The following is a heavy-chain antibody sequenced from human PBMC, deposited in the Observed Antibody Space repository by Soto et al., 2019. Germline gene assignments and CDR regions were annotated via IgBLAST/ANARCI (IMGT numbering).Heavy chain of an antibody. Sequence: ASVKVSCKASGYTFTSYYMHWVRQAPGQGLEWMGIINPSGGSTSYAQKFQGRVTMTRDTSTSTVYMELSSLRSEDTAVYYCARSLGGPRSHDAFDIWGQGTMVTVSS. CDR2: INPSGGST. D-gene: IGHD3-16*01. J-gene: IGHJ3*02. CDR1: GYTFTSYY. CDR3: ARSLGGPRSHDAFDI. V-gene: IGHV1-46*03.